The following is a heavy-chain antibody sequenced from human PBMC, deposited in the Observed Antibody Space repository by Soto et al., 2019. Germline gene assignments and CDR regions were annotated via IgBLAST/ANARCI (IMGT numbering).Heavy chain of an antibody. V-gene: IGHV3-23*01. J-gene: IGHJ4*02. D-gene: IGHD2-2*01. Sequence: EVQLLESGGGLVQPGGSLTLSCATSGFTFSSYAMVWVRQAAEKGLEWVASISNNGDTAYYADSVKGRFTISRGNSENTLYLQMNGLRADDTALYFCAKSRVFIGASVTLLDSWGQGTQVTGS. CDR3: AKSRVFIGASVTLLDS. CDR1: GFTFSSYA. CDR2: ISNNGDTA.